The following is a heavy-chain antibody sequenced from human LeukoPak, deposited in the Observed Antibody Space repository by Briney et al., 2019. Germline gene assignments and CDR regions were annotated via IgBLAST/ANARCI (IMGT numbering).Heavy chain of an antibody. CDR3: ATAINCSSTSCYGDAFDI. Sequence: ASVKVSCKVSVYTLTELSMHWVRQAPGTGHEWMGGFDPEDGETIYAQKFQGRVTMNEDTSTDTAYMELSSLRPEDTAVYYCATAINCSSTSCYGDAFDIWGQGTMVTVSS. CDR1: VYTLTELS. J-gene: IGHJ3*02. D-gene: IGHD2-2*01. V-gene: IGHV1-24*01. CDR2: FDPEDGET.